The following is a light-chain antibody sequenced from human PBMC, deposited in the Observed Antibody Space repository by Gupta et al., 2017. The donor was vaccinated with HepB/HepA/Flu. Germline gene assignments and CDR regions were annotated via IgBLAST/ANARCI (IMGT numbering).Light chain of an antibody. CDR3: QSYDSSLSGSVV. Sequence: QSVPTQPPSVSGAPGQRATISCTGSSSNIGAGYDVHWYQQLPGTAPKLLIYGNSNRPSGVPDRFSGSKSGTSASLAITGLQAEDEADYYCQSYDSSLSGSVVFGGGTKLTVL. CDR2: GNS. J-gene: IGLJ2*01. CDR1: SSNIGAGYD. V-gene: IGLV1-40*01.